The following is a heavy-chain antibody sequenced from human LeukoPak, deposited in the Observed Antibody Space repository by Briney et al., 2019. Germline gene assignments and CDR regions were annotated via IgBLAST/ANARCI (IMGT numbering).Heavy chain of an antibody. CDR1: GDSVSSNSAA. Sequence: SQTFSLTCAISGDSVSSNSAAWNWIRQSPSRGLEWLGRTYYRSKWYNDYAVSVKSRITINPDTSKNQFSLQLNSVTPEDTAVYYCARVSSSSKDYYYYMDVWGKGTTVTVSS. V-gene: IGHV6-1*01. J-gene: IGHJ6*03. CDR3: ARVSSSSKDYYYYMDV. CDR2: TYYRSKWYN. D-gene: IGHD6-13*01.